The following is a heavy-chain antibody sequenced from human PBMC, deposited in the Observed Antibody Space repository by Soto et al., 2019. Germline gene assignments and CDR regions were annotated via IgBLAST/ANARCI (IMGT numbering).Heavy chain of an antibody. J-gene: IGHJ6*02. CDR1: GYTFTSYY. Sequence: ASVKVSCKASGYTFTSYYMHWVRQAPGQGLEWMGIINPSGGSTSYAQKFQGRVTMTRDTYTSTVYMELSSLRSEDTAVYYCARDYLANTIFGVVYYYYGMDVWGQGTTVTVSS. D-gene: IGHD3-3*01. V-gene: IGHV1-46*01. CDR2: INPSGGST. CDR3: ARDYLANTIFGVVYYYYGMDV.